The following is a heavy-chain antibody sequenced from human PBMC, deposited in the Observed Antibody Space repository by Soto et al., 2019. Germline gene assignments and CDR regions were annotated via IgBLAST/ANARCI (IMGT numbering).Heavy chain of an antibody. D-gene: IGHD2-2*01. CDR2: ISWNSGSI. V-gene: IGHV3-9*01. CDR3: AKDTVSLIVVVPAARRGDAFDI. Sequence: GGSLRLSCAASGFTFDDYAMHWVRQAPGKGLEWVSGISWNSGSIGYADSVKGRFTISRDNAKNSLYLQMNSLRAEDTALYYCAKDTVSLIVVVPAARRGDAFDIWGQGTMVTVSS. CDR1: GFTFDDYA. J-gene: IGHJ3*02.